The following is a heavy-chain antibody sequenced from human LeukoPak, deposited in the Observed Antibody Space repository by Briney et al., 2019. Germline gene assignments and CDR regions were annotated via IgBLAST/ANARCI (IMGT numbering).Heavy chain of an antibody. V-gene: IGHV1-18*01. CDR2: ISAYNGNT. J-gene: IGHJ4*02. CDR3: ARSEPPSLYDFWSGYGD. D-gene: IGHD3-3*01. CDR1: GYTFTSYG. Sequence: GASVKVSCKASGYTFTSYGISWVRQAPGQGLEWMGWISAYNGNTNYAQKLQGRVAMTTDTSTSTAYMELRSLRSDDTAVYYCARSEPPSLYDFWSGYGDWGQGTLVTVSS.